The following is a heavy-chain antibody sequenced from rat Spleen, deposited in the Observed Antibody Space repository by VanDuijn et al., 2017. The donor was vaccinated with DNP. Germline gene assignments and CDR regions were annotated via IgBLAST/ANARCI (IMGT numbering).Heavy chain of an antibody. CDR2: ILYDGTIT. J-gene: IGHJ2*01. V-gene: IGHV5-7*01. D-gene: IGHD1-7*01. CDR3: ARYGSVALDY. Sequence: EVQLVESGGGLVQPGRSLKLSCAASGFTFSDYNMAWVRQAPKKGLEWVATILYDGTITYYGDSVKGRFTISRDNAKSTLYLQLNSVTTEDTATYYCARYGSVALDYWGQGVMVTVSS. CDR1: GFTFSDYN.